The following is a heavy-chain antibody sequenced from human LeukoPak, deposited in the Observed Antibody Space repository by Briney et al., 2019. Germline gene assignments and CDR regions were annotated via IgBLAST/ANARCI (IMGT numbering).Heavy chain of an antibody. J-gene: IGHJ4*02. CDR1: GYTFTGYY. CDR3: ARDHYHKIHSVMVTAPDY. V-gene: IGHV1-46*01. CDR2: INLTGGST. Sequence: ASEKVSCKASGYTFTGYYMHWVRQAPGEGLEWVGIINLTGGSTSYAQKFQGRVTMTRDTSTSAVYMELSSLRSEDTAVYYCARDHYHKIHSVMVTAPDYWGQGTLVIVSS. D-gene: IGHD2-21*02.